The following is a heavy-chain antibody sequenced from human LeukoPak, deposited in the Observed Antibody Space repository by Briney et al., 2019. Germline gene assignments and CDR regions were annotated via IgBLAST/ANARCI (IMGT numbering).Heavy chain of an antibody. V-gene: IGHV4-34*01. J-gene: IGHJ5*02. D-gene: IGHD3-3*01. Sequence: SETLSLTCAVYGGSFSGYYWSWIRQPPGKGLEWIGEINHSGSTNYNPSLKSRVTISVDTSKNQFSLKLSSVTAADTAVYYCARATPDYDFWSGYYTNWFDPWGQGTLVTVSS. CDR2: INHSGST. CDR3: ARATPDYDFWSGYYTNWFDP. CDR1: GGSFSGYY.